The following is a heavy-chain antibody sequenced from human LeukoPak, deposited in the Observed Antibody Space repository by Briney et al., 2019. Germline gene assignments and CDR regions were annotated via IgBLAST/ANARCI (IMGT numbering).Heavy chain of an antibody. CDR1: GFTFSSYS. CDR3: ARGTNNAFDI. J-gene: IGHJ3*02. D-gene: IGHD2-2*01. Sequence: GGSLRLSCAASGFTFSSYSMTWVRQTPGKGLQWVSYISSGSSTVYYADSVRGRFTISRDNAENSLYLQMNSLRAEDTAVYYCARGTNNAFDIWGQGTIVTVSS. V-gene: IGHV3-48*04. CDR2: ISSGSSTV.